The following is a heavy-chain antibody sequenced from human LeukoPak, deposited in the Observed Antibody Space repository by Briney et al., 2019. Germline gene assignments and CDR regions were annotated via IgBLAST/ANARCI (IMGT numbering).Heavy chain of an antibody. D-gene: IGHD6-13*01. Sequence: ASVKVSCKASGYTFTSYGISWVRQAPGQGLEWMGWISAYNGNTNYAQKLQGRVTMTTDTSTSTAYMELRSLRSDDTAVYYCARSYSYWSGSWYGPDYWGQGTLVTVSS. CDR1: GYTFTSYG. V-gene: IGHV1-18*01. J-gene: IGHJ4*02. CDR3: ARSYSYWSGSWYGPDY. CDR2: ISAYNGNT.